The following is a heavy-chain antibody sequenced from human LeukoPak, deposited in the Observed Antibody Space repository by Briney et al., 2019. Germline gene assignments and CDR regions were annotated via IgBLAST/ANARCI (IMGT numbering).Heavy chain of an antibody. Sequence: ASVKVSCKASGYTFTSYDINWVRQVTGQGLEWMGWMNPNSGNTGYAQKFQGRVTMTRNTSISTAYMELSSLRSEDTAVYYCARHYYDSSGAAFDIWGQGTMVTVSS. V-gene: IGHV1-8*01. CDR3: ARHYYDSSGAAFDI. J-gene: IGHJ3*02. D-gene: IGHD3-22*01. CDR2: MNPNSGNT. CDR1: GYTFTSYD.